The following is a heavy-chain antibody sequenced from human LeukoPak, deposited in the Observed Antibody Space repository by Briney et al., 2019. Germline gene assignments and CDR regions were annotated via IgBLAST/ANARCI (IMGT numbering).Heavy chain of an antibody. V-gene: IGHV1-46*01. Sequence: ASVTVSCKASGYTFTSYYMHWVRQAPGQGLEWMGIINPSGGSTSYAQKFQGRVTMTRDTSTSTVYMELSSLRSEDTAVYYCARGYLDYSGNSNWFDPWGQGTLVTVSS. CDR1: GYTFTSYY. J-gene: IGHJ5*02. CDR3: ARGYLDYSGNSNWFDP. CDR2: INPSGGST. D-gene: IGHD4-23*01.